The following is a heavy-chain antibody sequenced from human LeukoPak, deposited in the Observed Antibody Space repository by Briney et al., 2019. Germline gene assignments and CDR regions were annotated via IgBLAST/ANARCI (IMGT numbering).Heavy chain of an antibody. CDR3: ARDSNGSGSPLYYYYGMDV. CDR1: GYTFTSYG. Sequence: ASVKVSCKASGYTFTSYGISWVRQAPGQGLEWMGWISAYNGNTNYAQKLQGRVTMTTDTSTSTAYMELRSLRSDDTAVYYCARDSNGSGSPLYYYYGMDVWGKGTTVTVSS. CDR2: ISAYNGNT. J-gene: IGHJ6*04. D-gene: IGHD3-10*01. V-gene: IGHV1-18*04.